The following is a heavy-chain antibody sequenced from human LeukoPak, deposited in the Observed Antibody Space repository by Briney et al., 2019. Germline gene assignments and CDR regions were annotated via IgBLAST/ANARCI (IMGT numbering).Heavy chain of an antibody. CDR1: GYTFSSYW. CDR2: IYPGDSDT. D-gene: IGHD3-3*01. J-gene: IGHJ4*02. Sequence: LGESLKISCKGSGYTFSSYWIGWVRQMPGKGLEWMGIIYPGDSDTRYNPSLQGQVTISVDTSIGTAYLQWSSLKASDTAIYYCARQNDFRLDYWGQGTLVTVSS. CDR3: ARQNDFRLDY. V-gene: IGHV5-51*01.